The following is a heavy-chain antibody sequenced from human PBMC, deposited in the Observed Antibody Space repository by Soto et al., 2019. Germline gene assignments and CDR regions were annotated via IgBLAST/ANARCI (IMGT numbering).Heavy chain of an antibody. CDR1: GGSISSSSYY. CDR2: IYYSGST. D-gene: IGHD5-12*01. V-gene: IGHV4-39*01. Sequence: QLQLQESGPGLVKPSETLSLTCTVSGGSISSSSYYCGWIRQPPGKGLEWIGSIYYSGSTYYNPSLKSRVTISVDTSKNQFSLKLSSVTAADTAVYYCARHVPSRWLQLDYWGQGTLVTVSS. CDR3: ARHVPSRWLQLDY. J-gene: IGHJ4*02.